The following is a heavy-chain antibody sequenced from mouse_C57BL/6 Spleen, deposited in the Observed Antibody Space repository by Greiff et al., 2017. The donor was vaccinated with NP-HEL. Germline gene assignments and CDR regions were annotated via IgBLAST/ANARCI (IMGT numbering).Heavy chain of an antibody. CDR1: GYAFSSSW. CDR3: ARWYCGSSYEYAMDY. V-gene: IGHV1-82*01. D-gene: IGHD1-1*01. J-gene: IGHJ4*01. CDR2: IYPGDGDT. Sequence: VQLQQSGPELVKPGASVKISCKASGYAFSSSWMNWVKQRPGKGLEWIGRIYPGDGDTNYNGKFKGKATLTADKSSSTAYMQLSSLTSEDSAVYFCARWYCGSSYEYAMDYWGQGTSVTVSS.